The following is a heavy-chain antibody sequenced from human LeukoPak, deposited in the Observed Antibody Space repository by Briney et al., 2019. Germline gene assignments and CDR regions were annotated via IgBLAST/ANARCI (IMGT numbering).Heavy chain of an antibody. D-gene: IGHD5-12*01. V-gene: IGHV4-31*03. Sequence: TSETLSLTCTVSGGSISSGGYYWSWIRQHPGKGLEWIGYIYYSGSTYYNPSLKSRVTISVDTSKNQFSLKLSSVTAADTAVYYCARTDSGYVVSVPYNWFDPWGQGTLVTVSS. CDR1: GGSISSGGYY. CDR3: ARTDSGYVVSVPYNWFDP. CDR2: IYYSGST. J-gene: IGHJ5*02.